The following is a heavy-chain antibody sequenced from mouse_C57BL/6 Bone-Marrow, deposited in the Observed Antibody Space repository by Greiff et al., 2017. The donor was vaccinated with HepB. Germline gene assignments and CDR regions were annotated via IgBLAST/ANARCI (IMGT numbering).Heavy chain of an antibody. V-gene: IGHV1-61*01. CDR2: IYPSDSET. J-gene: IGHJ1*03. CDR3: ARGYYWYFDV. CDR1: GYTFTSYW. Sequence: QVQLQQPGAELVRPGSSVKLSCKASGYTFTSYWMDWVKQRPGQGLEWIGNIYPSDSETHYNQKFKDKATLTVDKSSSTAYMQLSSRTSEDSAVYYCARGYYWYFDVWGTGTTVTVSS.